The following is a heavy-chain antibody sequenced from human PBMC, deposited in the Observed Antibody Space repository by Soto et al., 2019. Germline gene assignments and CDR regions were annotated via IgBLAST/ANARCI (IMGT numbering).Heavy chain of an antibody. CDR2: IIPIFGTA. D-gene: IGHD5-18*01. CDR3: ARFWVVEDTAMVTDYYGMDV. V-gene: IGHV1-69*01. CDR1: GGTFSSYA. J-gene: IGHJ6*02. Sequence: QVQLVQSGAEVKKPGSSVKVSCKASGGTFSSYAISWVRQAPGQGLEWMGGIIPIFGTANYAQKFQGRVTITADESTSTDYMELSSLRSEDTAVYYCARFWVVEDTAMVTDYYGMDVWGQGTTVTVSS.